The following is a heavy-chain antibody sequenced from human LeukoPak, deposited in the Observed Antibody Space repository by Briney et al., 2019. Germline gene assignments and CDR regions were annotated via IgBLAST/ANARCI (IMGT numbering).Heavy chain of an antibody. Sequence: VGSLRLSCAASGFIFSNHGMHWVRQAPGKGLEWVAVIWYDGSIKYYADSVKGRFSTSRDNSKNTVDLQMNSLRVEDTAVYYCARDRPGGGINGMDVWGQGTTVTVSS. CDR2: IWYDGSIK. CDR3: ARDRPGGGINGMDV. V-gene: IGHV3-33*01. J-gene: IGHJ6*02. D-gene: IGHD3-16*01. CDR1: GFIFSNHG.